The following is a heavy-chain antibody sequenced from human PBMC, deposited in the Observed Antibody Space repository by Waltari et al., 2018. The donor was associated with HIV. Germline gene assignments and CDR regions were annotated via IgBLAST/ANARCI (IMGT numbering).Heavy chain of an antibody. CDR1: AFTFSNHG. V-gene: IGHV3-23*01. D-gene: IGHD6-13*01. J-gene: IGHJ6*02. CDR2: ISGSGGST. CDR3: VKEHQYSHSWYSYYGMDV. Sequence: VQVLESGGALVQPGGSLCLSCAGSAFTFSNHGMTWVRQAPGKGLEGFSTISGSGGSTYYADSVKGRFTVSRDNSKNTLYLQMNSLRAEDTAVYFCVKEHQYSHSWYSYYGMDVWGQGTTVTVSS.